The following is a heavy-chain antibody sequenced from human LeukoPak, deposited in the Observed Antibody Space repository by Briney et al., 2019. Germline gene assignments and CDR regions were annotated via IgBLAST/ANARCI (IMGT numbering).Heavy chain of an antibody. Sequence: GGSLRLSCTGSGFTFSDYFMTWIRQAPGEGLEYISFITSSGATTYYADSVKGRFTISRDNAKNSLYLQVDSLRAEDTAVYYCARGDEGDTTVLRGGYFDYWGQGTLVTVSS. CDR1: GFTFSDYF. CDR2: ITSSGATT. CDR3: ARGDEGDTTVLRGGYFDY. J-gene: IGHJ4*02. D-gene: IGHD4-17*01. V-gene: IGHV3-11*04.